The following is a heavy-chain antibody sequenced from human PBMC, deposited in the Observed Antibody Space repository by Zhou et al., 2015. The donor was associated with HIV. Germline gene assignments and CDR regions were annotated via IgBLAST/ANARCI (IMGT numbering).Heavy chain of an antibody. CDR3: ARGKARGTGYSSSWYDPFDP. Sequence: QVQLVQSGAEVKKPGSSVKVSCKASGGTFSSYAISWVRQAPGQGLEWMGGIIPIFGTANYAQKFQGRVTITADESTSTAYMELSSLRSEDTAVYYCARGKARGTGYSSSWYDPFDPWGQGTLVTVSS. CDR2: IIPIFGTA. V-gene: IGHV1-69*12. CDR1: GGTFSSYA. J-gene: IGHJ5*02. D-gene: IGHD6-13*01.